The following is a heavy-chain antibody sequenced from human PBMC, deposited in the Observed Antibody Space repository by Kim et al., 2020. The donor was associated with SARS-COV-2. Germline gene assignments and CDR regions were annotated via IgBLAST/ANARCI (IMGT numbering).Heavy chain of an antibody. CDR3: ARQSYFDWLLSHFDY. D-gene: IGHD3-9*01. Sequence: PSLKSRVTRSVDTAKNQFSLKLSSVTAADTAVYYCARQSYFDWLLSHFDYWGQGTLVTVSS. J-gene: IGHJ4*02. V-gene: IGHV4-39*01.